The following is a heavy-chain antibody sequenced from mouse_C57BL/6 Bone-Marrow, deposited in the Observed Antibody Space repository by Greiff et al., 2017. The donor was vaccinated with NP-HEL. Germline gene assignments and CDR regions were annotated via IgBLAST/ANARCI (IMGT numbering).Heavy chain of an antibody. D-gene: IGHD3-1*01. CDR1: GYTFTDYY. V-gene: IGHV1-26*01. J-gene: IGHJ2*01. CDR3: ARSGFCYFDY. CDR2: INPNNGGT. Sequence: VQLQQSGPELVKPGASVKISCKASGYTFTDYYMNWVKQSHGKSLEWIGDINPNNGGTSYNQKFKGKATLTVDKSYSTAYMELRSLTSEDSAVYYCARSGFCYFDYWGQGTTLTVSS.